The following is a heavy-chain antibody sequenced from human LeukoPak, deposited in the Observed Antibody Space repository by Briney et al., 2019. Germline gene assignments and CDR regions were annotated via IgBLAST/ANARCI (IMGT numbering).Heavy chain of an antibody. CDR2: IYYSGST. CDR3: AREGYCSGGSCYSDYFYYYMDV. Sequence: ASETLSLTCTVSGGSISSYYWSWIRQPPGKGLEWIGYIYYSGSTNYNPSLKSRVTISVDTSKNQFSLKLSSVTAADTAVYYCAREGYCSGGSCYSDYFYYYMDVWGKGTTVTVSS. CDR1: GGSISSYY. V-gene: IGHV4-59*01. J-gene: IGHJ6*03. D-gene: IGHD2-15*01.